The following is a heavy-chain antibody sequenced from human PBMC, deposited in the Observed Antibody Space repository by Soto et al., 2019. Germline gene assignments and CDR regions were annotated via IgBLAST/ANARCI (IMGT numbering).Heavy chain of an antibody. J-gene: IGHJ5*02. CDR1: GFSLITSGVG. Sequence: QITLKESGPTLVKPTQTLTLTCTISGFSLITSGVGVGWIRQPPGKAREWLALIYWDDDKRYSPSLKSRLTITKDTAKNPVVLTTTNLDPVDTAAYYCAHSATGCVTWGRGALVTVSS. CDR3: AHSATGCVT. CDR2: IYWDDDK. V-gene: IGHV2-5*02.